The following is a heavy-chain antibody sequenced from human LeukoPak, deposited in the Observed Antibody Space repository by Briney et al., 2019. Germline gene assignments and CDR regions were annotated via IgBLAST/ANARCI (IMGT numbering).Heavy chain of an antibody. CDR1: GLTFISYY. CDR2: ISSSGSTI. V-gene: IGHV3-48*03. Sequence: GSLMLSCAASGLTFISYYMNWVRQAPGKGLEWVSYISSSGSTISYADSVKGRFTISRDNAKNSLYLQMNSLRAEDTAVYYCAELGITMIGGVWGKGTTVTISS. D-gene: IGHD3-10*02. J-gene: IGHJ6*04. CDR3: AELGITMIGGV.